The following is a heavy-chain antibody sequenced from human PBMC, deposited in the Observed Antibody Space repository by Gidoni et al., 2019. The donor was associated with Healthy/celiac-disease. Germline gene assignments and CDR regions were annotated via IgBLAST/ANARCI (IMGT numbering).Heavy chain of an antibody. V-gene: IGHV3-21*01. D-gene: IGHD3-9*01. J-gene: IGHJ4*02. Sequence: EWVSSISSSSSYIYYADSVKGRFTISRDNAKNSLYLQMNSLRAEDTAVYYCARAVLRYFDPEPSDIDYWGQGTLVTVSS. CDR2: ISSSSSYI. CDR3: ARAVLRYFDPEPSDIDY.